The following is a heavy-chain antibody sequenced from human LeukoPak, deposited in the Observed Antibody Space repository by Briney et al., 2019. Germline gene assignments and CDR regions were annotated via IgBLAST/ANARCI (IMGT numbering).Heavy chain of an antibody. J-gene: IGHJ4*02. CDR1: GDSISGSAYY. CDR2: IYSGGST. CDR3: ASTGYSSGWYWFDY. D-gene: IGHD6-19*01. V-gene: IGHV4-31*03. Sequence: SETLSLTCTVSGDSISGSAYYWSWIRQFPGQGLEWIGYIYSGGSTYYNPALKNRLIMAIDTSKNQFSLGLTSVTAADTAVYYCASTGYSSGWYWFDYWGQGTLVTVSS.